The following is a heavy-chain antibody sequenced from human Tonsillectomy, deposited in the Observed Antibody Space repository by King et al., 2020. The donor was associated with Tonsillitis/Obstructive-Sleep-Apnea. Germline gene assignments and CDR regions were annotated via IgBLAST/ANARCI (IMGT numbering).Heavy chain of an antibody. J-gene: IGHJ4*02. Sequence: VQLVESGGGLVQPGGSLRLSCAASGFTFSSYWMHWVRQAPGKGLVWVSRINSEGSSTNYADSGKGRFTISRDNAKNTLYLQMNSLRAEDTAVYYCARSIGSGFRGVDYWGQGTLVTVSS. CDR1: GFTFSSYW. V-gene: IGHV3-74*01. D-gene: IGHD5-12*01. CDR2: INSEGSST. CDR3: ARSIGSGFRGVDY.